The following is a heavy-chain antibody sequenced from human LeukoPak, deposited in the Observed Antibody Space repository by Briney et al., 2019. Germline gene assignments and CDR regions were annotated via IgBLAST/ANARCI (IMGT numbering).Heavy chain of an antibody. CDR2: ISAYNGNT. J-gene: IGHJ6*02. Sequence: ASVKVSCKASGYTFTSYGISWVRQAPGQGLEWMGWISAYNGNTNYAQKLQGRVTMTTDTSTSTAYMELRSLRSDDTAVYYCARMFSIGIVATIVPYYYGMDVWGQGTTVTVSS. CDR3: ARMFSIGIVATIVPYYYGMDV. CDR1: GYTFTSYG. D-gene: IGHD5-12*01. V-gene: IGHV1-18*01.